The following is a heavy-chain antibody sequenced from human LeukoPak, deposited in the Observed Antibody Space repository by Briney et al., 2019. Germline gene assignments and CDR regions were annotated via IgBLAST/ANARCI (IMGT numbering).Heavy chain of an antibody. CDR1: GFSFSSYA. CDR2: VGASGGGT. J-gene: IGHJ4*02. CDR3: TPSWYSTPYYFDY. D-gene: IGHD6-13*01. V-gene: IGHV3-23*01. Sequence: PGGSLRLSCAASGFSFSSYAMSWVRQAPGEGLEWVSAVGASGGGTYYADSVKGRFTISRDTSKDTVYLQMDSLRAEDTAVYYCTPSWYSTPYYFDYWGQGTLVTVSS.